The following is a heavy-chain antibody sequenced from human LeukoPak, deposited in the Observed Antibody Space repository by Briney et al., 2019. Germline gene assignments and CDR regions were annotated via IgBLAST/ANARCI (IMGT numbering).Heavy chain of an antibody. V-gene: IGHV4-34*01. J-gene: IGHJ5*02. CDR2: INHSGST. CDR3: ARGLGIAAASTRWFDP. D-gene: IGHD6-13*01. Sequence: SETLSLTCAVYGGSFSGYYWSWIRQPPGKGLEWIGEINHSGSTNYNPSLKSRVTISVDTSKNQFSLKLSSVTAADTAVYYCARGLGIAAASTRWFDPWGQGTLVTVSS. CDR1: GGSFSGYY.